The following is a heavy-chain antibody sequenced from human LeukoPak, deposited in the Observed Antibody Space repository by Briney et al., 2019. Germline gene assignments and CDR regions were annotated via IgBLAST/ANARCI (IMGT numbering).Heavy chain of an antibody. Sequence: GGSLRLSYAASGFTFSSYSMNWVRQAPGKGLEWVSSISSSSTYIYYADSVKGRFTISRDNAKNSLYLQMNSLRAEDTAVYYCASAPPPDYWGQGTLVTVSS. CDR2: ISSSSTYI. CDR1: GFTFSSYS. CDR3: ASAPPPDY. V-gene: IGHV3-21*01. J-gene: IGHJ4*02.